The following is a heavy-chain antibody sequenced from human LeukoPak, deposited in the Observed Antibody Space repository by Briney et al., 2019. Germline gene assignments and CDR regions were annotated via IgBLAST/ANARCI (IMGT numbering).Heavy chain of an antibody. CDR3: ASSGSYRFDY. J-gene: IGHJ4*02. CDR1: GFTFSSYS. D-gene: IGHD1-26*01. Sequence: GGSLRLSCAASGFTFSSYSMNWVRQAPGKGLEWVSHITASGTAMFYADSVMGRFTISRDNAKNSLYLQMNSLRDEDTAVYYCASSGSYRFDYWGQGTLVTVSS. CDR2: ITASGTAM. V-gene: IGHV3-48*02.